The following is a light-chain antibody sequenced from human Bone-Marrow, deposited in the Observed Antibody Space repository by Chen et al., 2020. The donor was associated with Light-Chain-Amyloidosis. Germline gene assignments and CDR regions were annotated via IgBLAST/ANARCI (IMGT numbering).Light chain of an antibody. J-gene: IGLJ3*02. CDR3: QVWDRSSDRPV. CDR1: NIGSTS. V-gene: IGLV3-21*02. CDR2: DDS. Sequence: SYVLTQPSSVSVAPGQTATIACGGNNIGSTSVHWYQQTPGQSPRLVVYDDSDRPSGIPERLTGSTSGNTATLTISRVEAGDEADYYCQVWDRSSDRPVFGGGTKLTVL.